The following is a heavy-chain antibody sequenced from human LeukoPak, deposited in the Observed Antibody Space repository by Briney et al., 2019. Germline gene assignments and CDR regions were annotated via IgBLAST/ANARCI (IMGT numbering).Heavy chain of an antibody. CDR3: ARVNYDFWSGYPPRNDAFDI. CDR2: INPNSGGT. D-gene: IGHD3-3*01. J-gene: IGHJ3*02. V-gene: IGHV1-2*02. CDR1: GYTFTGYY. Sequence: ALVKVSCKASGYTFTGYYMHWVRQAPGQGLEWMGWINPNSGGTNYAQKFQGRVTMTRDTSISTAYMELSRLRSDDTAVYYCARVNYDFWSGYPPRNDAFDIWGQGTMVTVSS.